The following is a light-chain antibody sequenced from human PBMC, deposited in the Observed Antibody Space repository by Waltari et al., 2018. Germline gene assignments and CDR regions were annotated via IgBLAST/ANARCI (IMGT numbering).Light chain of an antibody. J-gene: IGLJ3*02. V-gene: IGLV8-61*01. Sequence: QTVVTQEPSFSVSPGGTVTLTCGLSSGSVPPSDFPRSYQQTPGQAPRTLIYSTNTRSSGVPDRFSGSILGNKAALTITGAQADDESDYYCVLYMGSGSYWVFGGGTKLTVL. CDR3: VLYMGSGSYWV. CDR1: SGSVPPSDF. CDR2: STN.